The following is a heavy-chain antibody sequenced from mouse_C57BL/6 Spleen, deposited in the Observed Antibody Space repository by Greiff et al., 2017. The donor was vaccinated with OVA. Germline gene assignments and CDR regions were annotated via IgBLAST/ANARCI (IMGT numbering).Heavy chain of an antibody. CDR3: ERITTGGRGYFDY. J-gene: IGHJ2*01. CDR1: GYTFTSYW. D-gene: IGHD1-1*01. V-gene: IGHV1-64*01. Sequence: QVQLQQPGAELVKPGASVKLSCKASGYTFTSYWMHWVKQRPGQGLEWIGMIHPNSGSTNYNEKFKSKATLTVDKSSSTAYMHLSSLTSEDSAVYYGERITTGGRGYFDYWGQGTTLTVSS. CDR2: IHPNSGST.